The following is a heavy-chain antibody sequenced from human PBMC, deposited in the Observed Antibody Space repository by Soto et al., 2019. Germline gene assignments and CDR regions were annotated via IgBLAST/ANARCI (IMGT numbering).Heavy chain of an antibody. V-gene: IGHV4-31*03. J-gene: IGHJ5*02. Sequence: PSETLSLTCTVSGGCMSSGGYYWSWIRQHPGKGLEWIGYIYYSGSTYYNPSLKSRVTISVDTSKNQFSLKLSSVTAADTAVYYCARGRTSSSWINWFDPWGQGTLVTVSS. CDR3: ARGRTSSSWINWFDP. CDR1: GGCMSSGGYY. CDR2: IYYSGST. D-gene: IGHD6-13*01.